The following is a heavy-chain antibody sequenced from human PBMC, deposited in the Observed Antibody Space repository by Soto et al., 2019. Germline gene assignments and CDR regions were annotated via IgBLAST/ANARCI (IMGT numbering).Heavy chain of an antibody. Sequence: GGSLRLSCAASGFTFSSYAMHWVRQAPGKGLEWVSAISGSGGSTYYADSVKGRFTISRDNSKNTLYLQMNSLRAEDTAVYYCAKRPVYSSGIRSPFDYWGQGTLVTVSS. CDR1: GFTFSSYA. CDR2: ISGSGGST. CDR3: AKRPVYSSGIRSPFDY. J-gene: IGHJ4*02. D-gene: IGHD6-19*01. V-gene: IGHV3-23*01.